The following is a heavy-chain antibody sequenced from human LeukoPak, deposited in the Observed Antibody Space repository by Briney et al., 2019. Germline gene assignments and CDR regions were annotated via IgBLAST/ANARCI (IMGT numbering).Heavy chain of an antibody. J-gene: IGHJ4*02. CDR1: GFTFSSYE. CDR2: ISSSGSTI. CDR3: ARSGSSAGIGDY. D-gene: IGHD2-15*01. V-gene: IGHV3-48*03. Sequence: GGSLRLSCAASGFTFSSYEMNWVRQAPGKGLEWVSYISSSGSTIYYADSVKGRFTISRDNAKNSLYLQMNSLRAEDTAVYYCARSGSSAGIGDYWGQGTLVTVSS.